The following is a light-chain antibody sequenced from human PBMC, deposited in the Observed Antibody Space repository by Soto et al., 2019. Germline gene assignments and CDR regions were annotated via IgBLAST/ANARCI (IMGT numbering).Light chain of an antibody. Sequence: EIVLTQSPGTLSLSPGERATLSCRASQSVSRSYLAWYQQKPGQAPRLLIYGASSRATGIPDRFTGSGSGTDFTLTVSRVEAEGSAVYYCQQYGRSPPWTFGQGTKVEIK. J-gene: IGKJ1*01. V-gene: IGKV3-20*01. CDR2: GAS. CDR3: QQYGRSPPWT. CDR1: QSVSRSY.